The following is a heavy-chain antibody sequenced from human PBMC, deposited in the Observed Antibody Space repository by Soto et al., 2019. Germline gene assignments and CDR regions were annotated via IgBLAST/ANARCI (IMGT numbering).Heavy chain of an antibody. CDR3: ARAAPLTTGTPNWFDP. J-gene: IGHJ5*02. CDR1: GGSISSYY. V-gene: IGHV4-59*01. Sequence: SETLSLTCTVSGGSISSYYWSWVRQSPGKGLEWIGYFYYSGTTNYNPSLKSRVTISVDTSKNQFSLKLSSVTAADTAVYYCARAAPLTTGTPNWFDPWGQGTLVTVSS. CDR2: FYYSGTT. D-gene: IGHD4-17*01.